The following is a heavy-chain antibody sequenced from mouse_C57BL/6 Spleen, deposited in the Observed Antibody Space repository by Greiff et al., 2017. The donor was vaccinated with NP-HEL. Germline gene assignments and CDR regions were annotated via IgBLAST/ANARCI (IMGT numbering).Heavy chain of an antibody. CDR1: GYTFTSYW. Sequence: QVQLKQPGAELVRPGSSVKLSCKASGYTFTSYWMNWVKQRPIQGLEWIGNIDPSDSETHYNQKFKDKATLTVDKSSSTAYMQLSSLTSEDSAVYYCATCLDCYLDDWGKGTTLTVSS. D-gene: IGHD6-2*01. CDR2: IDPSDSET. V-gene: IGHV1-52*01. CDR3: ATCLDCYLDD. J-gene: IGHJ2*01.